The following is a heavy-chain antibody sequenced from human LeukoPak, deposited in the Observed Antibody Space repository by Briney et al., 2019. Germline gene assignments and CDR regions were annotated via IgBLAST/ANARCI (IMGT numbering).Heavy chain of an antibody. D-gene: IGHD2-15*01. CDR3: AREGYCSGGSCYSRGYYFDY. CDR2: INPNSGGT. CDR1: GYTFTGYY. J-gene: IGHJ4*02. V-gene: IGHV1-2*06. Sequence: GASVKVSCKASGYTFTGYYMHWVRQAPGQGLEWMGRINPNSGGTNYAQKFQGGVTMTRDTSISTAYMELSSLRSEDTAVYYCAREGYCSGGSCYSRGYYFDYWGQGTLVTVSS.